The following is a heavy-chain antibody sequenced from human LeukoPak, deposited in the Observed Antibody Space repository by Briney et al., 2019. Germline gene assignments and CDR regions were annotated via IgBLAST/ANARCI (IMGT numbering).Heavy chain of an antibody. V-gene: IGHV3-53*01. J-gene: IGHJ4*02. D-gene: IGHD6-6*01. CDR3: TRAEFSNSFDD. CDR1: GFTVISNY. CDR2: IYSSGST. Sequence: GGSLRLSCAASGFTVISNYMSWVRQTPGRGLGWVAFIYSSGSTYYAESVEGRFTISRDNSKNTLYLEMTSLRVEDTAVYYCTRAEFSNSFDDWGQGTLVLVSS.